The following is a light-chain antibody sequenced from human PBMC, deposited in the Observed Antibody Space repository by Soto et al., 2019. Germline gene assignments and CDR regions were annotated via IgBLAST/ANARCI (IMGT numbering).Light chain of an antibody. Sequence: ALTQPASVSGSPGQSITISCTGTSSDVGGYIYVSWYQQHPGKAPKLMVFDVNNRPSGVSNRFSGSKSGNTASLTISHLQAEDDADYYCVSYTASASYVFGTGTKLTVL. V-gene: IGLV2-14*01. CDR3: VSYTASASYV. CDR1: SSDVGGYIY. CDR2: DVN. J-gene: IGLJ1*01.